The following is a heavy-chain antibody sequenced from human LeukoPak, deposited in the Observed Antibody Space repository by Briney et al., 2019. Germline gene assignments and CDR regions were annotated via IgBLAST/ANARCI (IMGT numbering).Heavy chain of an antibody. D-gene: IGHD6-13*01. V-gene: IGHV3-7*01. CDR1: GFTFSSYW. J-gene: IGHJ4*01. Sequence: GGSLRLSCAVSGFTFSSYWMNWVRQAPGKGLEWVASIRQDGGEKSYVDSVKGRFTLSRDNTKNSLYLQMSSLRAEDTAVCYCARDGTAAGLYFDLWGQGALVTVSS. CDR2: IRQDGGEK. CDR3: ARDGTAAGLYFDL.